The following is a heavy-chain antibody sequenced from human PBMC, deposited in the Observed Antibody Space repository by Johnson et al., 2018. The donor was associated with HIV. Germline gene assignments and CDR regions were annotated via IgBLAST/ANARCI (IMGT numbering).Heavy chain of an antibody. J-gene: IGHJ3*02. CDR2: IKQDGSEK. CDR3: AKDRSSSWYDGAFDS. CDR1: GFTFSSYD. D-gene: IGHD6-13*01. V-gene: IGHV3-7*05. Sequence: VQLVESGGGLVQPGGSLRLSCAASGFTFSSYDMHWVRQATGKGLEWVANIKQDGSEKDYVESVKGRFTISRDNAKNSLYLQMNNLRAEDTAVYYCAKDRSSSWYDGAFDSWGQGTMVTVSS.